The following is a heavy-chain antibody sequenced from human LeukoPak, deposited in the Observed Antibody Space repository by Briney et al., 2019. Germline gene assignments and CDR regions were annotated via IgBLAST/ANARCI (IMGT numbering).Heavy chain of an antibody. CDR1: GFTFSSYV. V-gene: IGHV3-64*01. CDR2: ISSNGGST. Sequence: PGGSLRLSCAASGFTFSSYVMHWVRQAPGKGLEYVSAISSNGGSTHYANSVKGRFTISRDNSKNTLYLQMGSLRAEDMAIYYCAKKGYYDGSGYYMYYFDHWGQGTLVTVSS. CDR3: AKKGYYDGSGYYMYYFDH. J-gene: IGHJ4*02. D-gene: IGHD3-22*01.